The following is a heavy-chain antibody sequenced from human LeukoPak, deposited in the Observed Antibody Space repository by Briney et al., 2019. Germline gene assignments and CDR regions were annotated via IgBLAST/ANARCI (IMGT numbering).Heavy chain of an antibody. V-gene: IGHV4-39*07. CDR3: AKVEYAYYGMDV. Sequence: PSETLSLTCTVSGGSIRRSSYYWGWLRQPPGKGLEWIGSIYFIGNTCHNPSLKGRVTISLDTSKNQFSLKLSSVTAADTAVYYCAKVEYAYYGMDVWGQGTTVTASS. CDR2: IYFIGNT. D-gene: IGHD2/OR15-2a*01. CDR1: GGSIRRSSYY. J-gene: IGHJ6*02.